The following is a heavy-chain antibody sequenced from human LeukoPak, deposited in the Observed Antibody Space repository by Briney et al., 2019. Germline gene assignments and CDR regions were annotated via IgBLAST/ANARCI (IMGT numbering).Heavy chain of an antibody. D-gene: IGHD4-23*01. CDR3: ARDGYGGNAIDY. CDR2: IYHSGST. V-gene: IGHV4-38-2*02. CDR1: GYSISSGYY. Sequence: PSETLSLTCTVSGYSISSGYYWGWIRQPPGKGLEWIGSIYHSGSTYYNPSLKSRVTISVDTSKNQFSPKLSSVTAADTAVYYCARDGYGGNAIDYWGQGTLVTVSS. J-gene: IGHJ4*02.